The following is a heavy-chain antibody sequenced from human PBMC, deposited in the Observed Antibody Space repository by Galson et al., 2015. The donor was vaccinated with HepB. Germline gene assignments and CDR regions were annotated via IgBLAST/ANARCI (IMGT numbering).Heavy chain of an antibody. J-gene: IGHJ6*02. CDR2: IKQDGSEK. Sequence: SLRLSCAASGFTFSSYWMSWVRQAPGKGLEWVANIKQDGSEKYYVDSVKGRFTISRDNAKNSLYLQMNSLRAEDTAVYYCARDPGSYYGSGYMDVWGQGTTVTVSS. CDR3: ARDPGSYYGSGYMDV. V-gene: IGHV3-7*03. D-gene: IGHD3-10*01. CDR1: GFTFSSYW.